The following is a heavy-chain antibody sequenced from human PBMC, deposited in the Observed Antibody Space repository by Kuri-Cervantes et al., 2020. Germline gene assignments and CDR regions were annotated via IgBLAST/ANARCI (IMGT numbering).Heavy chain of an antibody. Sequence: GSLRLSCAASGFTVSSNYMSWIRQPPGKGLEWIGYIYYSGSTNYNPSLKSRVTISVDTSKNQFPLKLSSVTAADTAVYYCARAPLSIFDYWGQGTLVTVSS. J-gene: IGHJ4*02. CDR2: IYYSGST. CDR1: GFTVSSNY. V-gene: IGHV4-59*02. CDR3: ARAPLSIFDY. D-gene: IGHD2-15*01.